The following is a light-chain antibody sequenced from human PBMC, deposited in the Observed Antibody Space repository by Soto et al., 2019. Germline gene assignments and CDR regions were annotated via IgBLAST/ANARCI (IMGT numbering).Light chain of an antibody. V-gene: IGKV1-5*03. CDR2: KAS. CDR3: QQYNSYPQT. Sequence: IPVTHSPSTLSGSVGERVTMSFRASQTISSWLAWYQQKPGKAPKLLIYKASSLESGVPSRFSGSGSGTEFTLTIRSLQPDDSATYYCQQYNSYPQTFGQGTKVDIK. J-gene: IGKJ1*01. CDR1: QTISSW.